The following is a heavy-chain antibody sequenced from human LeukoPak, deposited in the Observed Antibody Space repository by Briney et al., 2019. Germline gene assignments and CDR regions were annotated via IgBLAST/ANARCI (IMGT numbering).Heavy chain of an antibody. V-gene: IGHV4-38-2*01. CDR3: ARLYSGVTRPFDY. Sequence: PSETLSLTCAVSGYPISSGYYWGWIRQPPGKGLEWIGSIYHSGSTYYNPSLKSRVTISVDTSKNQFSLKLSSVTAADTAVYYCARLYSGVTRPFDYWGQGTLVTVSS. J-gene: IGHJ4*02. D-gene: IGHD4-23*01. CDR1: GYPISSGYY. CDR2: IYHSGST.